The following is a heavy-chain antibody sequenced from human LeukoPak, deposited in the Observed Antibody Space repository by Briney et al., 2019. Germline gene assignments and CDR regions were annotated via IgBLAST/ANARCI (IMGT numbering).Heavy chain of an antibody. Sequence: SETLSLTCTVSGGSISSSSYYWGWIRQPPGKGLEWIGSIYYSGSTYYNPSLKSRVTISVDTSKKQFSLKLSSVTAADTAVYYCARHLYTYGSKGAFDIWGQGTMVTVSS. CDR1: GGSISSSSYY. V-gene: IGHV4-39*01. CDR3: ARHLYTYGSKGAFDI. CDR2: IYYSGST. J-gene: IGHJ3*02. D-gene: IGHD5-18*01.